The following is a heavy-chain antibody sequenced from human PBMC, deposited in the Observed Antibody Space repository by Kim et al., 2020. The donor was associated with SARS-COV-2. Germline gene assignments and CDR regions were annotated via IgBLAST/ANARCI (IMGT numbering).Heavy chain of an antibody. J-gene: IGHJ4*02. CDR2: INHSGST. V-gene: IGHV4-34*01. Sequence: SETLSLTCAVYGGSFSGYYWSWIRQPPGKGLEWIGEINHSGSTNYNPSLKSRVTISVDTSKNQFSLKLSSVTAADTAVYYCARGLNSGSYPLAFDYWGQGTLVTVSS. D-gene: IGHD1-26*01. CDR3: ARGLNSGSYPLAFDY. CDR1: GGSFSGYY.